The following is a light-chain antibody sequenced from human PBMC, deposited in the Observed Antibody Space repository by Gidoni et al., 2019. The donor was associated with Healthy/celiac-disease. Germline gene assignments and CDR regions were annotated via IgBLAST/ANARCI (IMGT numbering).Light chain of an antibody. V-gene: IGKV2-28*01. J-gene: IGKJ4*01. Sequence: DMVMTQSRLSLPVTPGEPASISCRSSQSLLHSNGYNYLDWYLQKPGQSPQLLIYLGSNRASGVPDRFSGSGSGTDFTLKISRVEAEDVGVYYCMQAIQTPPTFGGGTKVEIK. CDR1: QSLLHSNGYNY. CDR3: MQAIQTPPT. CDR2: LGS.